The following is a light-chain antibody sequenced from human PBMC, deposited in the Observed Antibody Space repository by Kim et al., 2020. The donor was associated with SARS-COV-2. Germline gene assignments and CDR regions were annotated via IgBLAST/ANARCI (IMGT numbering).Light chain of an antibody. CDR3: QQSSSIPYT. Sequence: SASAGDRVTITCRASQSIIRYLNWYQQKPGKAPKLLIYATYSLQSGVPSRFSGSGSGTDFTLTISSLQPEDFATYYCQQSSSIPYTFGQGTKLEIK. CDR1: QSIIRY. J-gene: IGKJ2*01. V-gene: IGKV1-39*01. CDR2: ATY.